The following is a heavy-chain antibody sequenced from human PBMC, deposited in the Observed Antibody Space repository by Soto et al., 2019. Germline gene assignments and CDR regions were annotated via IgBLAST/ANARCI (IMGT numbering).Heavy chain of an antibody. D-gene: IGHD2-2*01. CDR3: ASPPLGYRSSTSCYLGYYGMDV. CDR2: IKQDGSEK. V-gene: IGHV3-7*01. CDR1: GFTFSSYW. Sequence: GGSLRLSCAASGFTFSSYWMSWVRQAPGKGLEWVANIKQDGSEKYYVDSVKVRFTISRDNAKNSLYLQMNSLRAEDTAVYYCASPPLGYRSSTSCYLGYYGMDVWGQGTTVTVSS. J-gene: IGHJ6*02.